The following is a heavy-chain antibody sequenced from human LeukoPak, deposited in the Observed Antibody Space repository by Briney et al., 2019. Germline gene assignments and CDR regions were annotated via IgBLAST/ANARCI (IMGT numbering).Heavy chain of an antibody. CDR3: ATSGNLGVTTGKRRGDY. D-gene: IGHD4-11*01. CDR1: GFTFSSYA. Sequence: GGSLRLSCAASGFTFSSYAMHWVRQAPGKGLEWVAVISYDGSNKYYADSVKGRFTISRDNSKNTLYLQMNSLRAEDTAVYYCATSGNLGVTTGKRRGDYWGQGTLVTVSS. J-gene: IGHJ4*02. CDR2: ISYDGSNK. V-gene: IGHV3-30-3*01.